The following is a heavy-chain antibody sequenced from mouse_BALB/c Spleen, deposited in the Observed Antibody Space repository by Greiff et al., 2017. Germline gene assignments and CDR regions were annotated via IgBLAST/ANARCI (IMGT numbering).Heavy chain of an antibody. CDR1: GFTFSSYG. J-gene: IGHJ1*01. Sequence: EVQVVESGGGLVQPGGSLKLSCAASGFTFSSYGMSWVRQTPDKRLELVATINSNGGSTYYPDSVKGRFTISRDNAKNTLYLQMSSLKSEDTAMYYCARPLYYYGSSYWYFDVWGAGTTVTVSS. D-gene: IGHD1-1*01. V-gene: IGHV5-6-3*01. CDR3: ARPLYYYGSSYWYFDV. CDR2: INSNGGST.